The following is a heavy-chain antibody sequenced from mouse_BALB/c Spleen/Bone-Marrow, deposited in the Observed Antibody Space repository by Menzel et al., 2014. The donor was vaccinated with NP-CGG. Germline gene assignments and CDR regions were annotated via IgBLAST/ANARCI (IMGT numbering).Heavy chain of an antibody. CDR2: ISRGSSTI. Sequence: EVMLVESGGGLVQPGESRKLSCAASGFTFSGFGMHWVRQAPEKGLEWVAYISRGSSTIYYADTVKGRFTISRDNPKNTLFLQMTSLRSEDTAMYYCARSGITTGSYWYFDIWGAGTTVTVSS. D-gene: IGHD1-1*01. CDR3: ARSGITTGSYWYFDI. J-gene: IGHJ1*01. CDR1: GFTFSGFG. V-gene: IGHV5-17*02.